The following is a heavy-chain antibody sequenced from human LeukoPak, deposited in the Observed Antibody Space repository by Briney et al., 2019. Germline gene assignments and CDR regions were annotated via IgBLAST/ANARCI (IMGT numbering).Heavy chain of an antibody. V-gene: IGHV4-4*07. J-gene: IGHJ4*02. D-gene: IGHD3-22*01. CDR1: GGSISSYY. CDR3: ARHYYYDSSGPVDY. CDR2: IYTSGST. Sequence: SETLSLTCTVSGGSISSYYWSWIRQPAGKGLEWIGRIYTSGSTNYNPSLKSRVTMSVDTSKNQFSLKLSSVTAADTAVYYCARHYYYDSSGPVDYWGQGTLVTVSS.